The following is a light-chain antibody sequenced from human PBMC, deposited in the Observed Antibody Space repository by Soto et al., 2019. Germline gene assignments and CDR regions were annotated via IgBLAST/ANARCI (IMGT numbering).Light chain of an antibody. V-gene: IGKV3-20*01. CDR3: QQYGSSTWT. CDR2: GAS. Sequence: EIVLAQSPGTLSLSPGERASLSCRASQSVSSNFLAWYQQKPGQAPRLLIYGASSRATGIPDRFSGSGSGTDFTLIISRLEPEDFAVYFCQQYGSSTWTFGQGTKVDIK. J-gene: IGKJ1*01. CDR1: QSVSSNF.